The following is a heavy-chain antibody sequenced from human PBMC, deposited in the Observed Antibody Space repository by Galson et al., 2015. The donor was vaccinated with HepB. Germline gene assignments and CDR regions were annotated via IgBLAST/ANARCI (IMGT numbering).Heavy chain of an antibody. CDR3: ARDLGGSGSYYIRPLDY. CDR1: GYTFTSYG. V-gene: IGHV1-18*04. D-gene: IGHD3-10*01. CDR2: ISAYNGNT. J-gene: IGHJ4*02. Sequence: SVKVSCKASGYTFTSYGISWVRQAPGQGLEWMGWISAYNGNTNYAQKLQGRVTMTTDTSTSTAYMELRSLRSDDTAVYYCARDLGGSGSYYIRPLDYWGQGTLVTVSS.